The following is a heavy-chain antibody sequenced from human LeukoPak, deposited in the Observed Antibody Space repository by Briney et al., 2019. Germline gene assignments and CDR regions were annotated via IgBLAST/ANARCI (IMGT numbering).Heavy chain of an antibody. J-gene: IGHJ5*02. CDR2: ISGSGGST. CDR1: GFTFSSYG. CDR3: AKDPSYDILTGYPTPPGS. Sequence: AGGSLRLSCAASGFTFSSYGMSWVRQAPGEGLEWVSAISGSGGSTYYADSVKGRFTISRDNSKNTLYLQMNSLRAEDTAVYYCAKDPSYDILTGYPTPPGSWGQGTLVTASS. D-gene: IGHD3-9*01. V-gene: IGHV3-23*01.